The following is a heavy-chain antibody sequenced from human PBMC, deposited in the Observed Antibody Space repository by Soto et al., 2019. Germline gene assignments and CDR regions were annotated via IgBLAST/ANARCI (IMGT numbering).Heavy chain of an antibody. V-gene: IGHV3-21*01. Sequence: VQLVESGGGLVKPGGSLRLSCAASGFTFSSYSMNWVRQAPGKGLEWVSSISSSGSYIYYADSVKGRFTVSRDNAKNSLYLQMNSLRAEDTAVYYCARDMRGYSFLFDYWGEGTLVTVSS. CDR1: GFTFSSYS. CDR2: ISSSGSYI. CDR3: ARDMRGYSFLFDY. D-gene: IGHD5-18*01. J-gene: IGHJ4*02.